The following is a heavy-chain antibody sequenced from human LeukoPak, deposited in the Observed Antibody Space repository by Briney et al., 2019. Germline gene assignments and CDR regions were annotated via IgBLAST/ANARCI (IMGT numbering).Heavy chain of an antibody. CDR2: IYYTGTT. CDR3: ARLDPRGPDDY. J-gene: IGHJ4*02. CDR1: GSYISSSSYS. Sequence: SETLSLTCTVSGSYISSSSYSWGWIRQPPGKGPEWIGNIYYTGTTYSNPSLKSRVTISVDTSKNQFSLKLTSVTAADTAVYYCARLDPRGPDDYWGQGTLVTVSS. V-gene: IGHV4-39*01. D-gene: IGHD2-2*03.